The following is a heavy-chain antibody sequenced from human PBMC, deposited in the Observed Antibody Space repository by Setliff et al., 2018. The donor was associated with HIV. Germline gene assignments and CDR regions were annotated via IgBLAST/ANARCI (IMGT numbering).Heavy chain of an antibody. Sequence: ASETLSLTCTVSGGSIGSYYWSWIRQTPGKGLEWIGYIYYSGSTNYNPSPKSRVTISVDTSKNQFSLKLSSVTAAATAVYYCARSYYNFANGYYYYYYMDVWGKGTTVTVS. J-gene: IGHJ6*03. CDR1: GGSIGSYY. V-gene: IGHV4-59*01. CDR3: ARSYYNFANGYYYYYYMDV. CDR2: IYYSGST. D-gene: IGHD3-3*01.